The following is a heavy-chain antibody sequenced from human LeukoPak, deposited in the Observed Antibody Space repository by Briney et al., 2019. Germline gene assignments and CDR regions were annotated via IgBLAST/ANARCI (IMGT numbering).Heavy chain of an antibody. J-gene: IGHJ4*02. Sequence: SETLSLTCTVSGGSISSYYWSWIRQPPGRGREGIGYIYYSGSTNYNPSLKSRVTISVDTSKNQFSLKLSSVTAADTAVYYCARHMNYYDSSGYRGGYYFDYWGQGTLVTVSS. CDR2: IYYSGST. CDR1: GGSISSYY. D-gene: IGHD3-22*01. V-gene: IGHV4-59*08. CDR3: ARHMNYYDSSGYRGGYYFDY.